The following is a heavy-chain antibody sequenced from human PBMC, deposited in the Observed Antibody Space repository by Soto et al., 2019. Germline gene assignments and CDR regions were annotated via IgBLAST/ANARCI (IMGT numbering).Heavy chain of an antibody. V-gene: IGHV1-18*01. CDR2: ISAYNGNT. CDR1: GCTFSSYA. J-gene: IGHJ5*02. D-gene: IGHD4-4*01. CDR3: ARVGNNNWFDP. Sequence: GSSVKSSCKASGCTFSSYAISWVRQAPGQGLEWMGWISAYNGNTNYAQKLQGRVTMTTDTSTSTAYMELRSLRSDDTAVYYCARVGNNNWFDPWGQGTLVTVSS.